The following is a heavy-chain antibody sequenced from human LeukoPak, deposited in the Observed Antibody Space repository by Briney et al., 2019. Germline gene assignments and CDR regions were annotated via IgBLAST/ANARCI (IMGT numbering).Heavy chain of an antibody. Sequence: PSETLSLTCAVYGGSFSGYYWSWIRQPPGKGLEWIGEINHSGSTNYNPSLKSRVTISVDTSKNQFSLKLSSVTAADTAVYYCARGLRDTAMPPYYFDYWGQGTLVTVSS. J-gene: IGHJ4*02. CDR2: INHSGST. V-gene: IGHV4-34*01. D-gene: IGHD5-18*01. CDR3: ARGLRDTAMPPYYFDY. CDR1: GGSFSGYY.